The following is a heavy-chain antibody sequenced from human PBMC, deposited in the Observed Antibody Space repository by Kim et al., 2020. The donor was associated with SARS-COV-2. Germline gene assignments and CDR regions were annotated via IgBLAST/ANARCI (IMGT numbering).Heavy chain of an antibody. CDR2: INTNTGNP. Sequence: ASVKVSCKASGYTFTSYAMNWVRQAPGQGLEWMGWINTNTGNPTYAQGFTGRFVFSLDTSVSTAYLQISSLKAEDTAVYYCARRGDSSGWYYYYYGMDVWGQGTTVTVSS. V-gene: IGHV7-4-1*02. CDR1: GYTFTSYA. D-gene: IGHD6-19*01. J-gene: IGHJ6*02. CDR3: ARRGDSSGWYYYYYGMDV.